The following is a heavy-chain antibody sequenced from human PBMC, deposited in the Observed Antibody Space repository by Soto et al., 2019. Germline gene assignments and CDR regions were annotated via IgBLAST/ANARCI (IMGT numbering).Heavy chain of an antibody. D-gene: IGHD6-13*01. CDR1: GGSISSGDYY. Sequence: QVQLQESGPGLVKPSQTLSLTCTVSGGSISSGDYYWSWIRQPPGKGLEWIGYIYYSGSTYYNPSLRRRGTTPADTSKNPCSLKLSSVTAADTAVDYCAREIRQQLPGGYLDYWGQGTLVTVSS. J-gene: IGHJ4*02. CDR2: IYYSGST. CDR3: AREIRQQLPGGYLDY. V-gene: IGHV4-30-4*01.